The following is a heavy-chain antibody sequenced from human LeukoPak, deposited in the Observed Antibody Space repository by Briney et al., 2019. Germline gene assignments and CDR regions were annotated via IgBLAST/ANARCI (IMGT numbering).Heavy chain of an antibody. D-gene: IGHD5-12*01. CDR3: ARKWPDAFDI. Sequence: ASVKVSCKASGYTFTTYNINWVRQAPGQGLEWMGWISGYNGNTNYAQKLQGRVTMTTDTSTSTAYMELRSLKSEDTAVYYCARKWPDAFDIWGQGTMVTVSS. V-gene: IGHV1-18*01. CDR1: GYTFTTYN. J-gene: IGHJ3*02. CDR2: ISGYNGNT.